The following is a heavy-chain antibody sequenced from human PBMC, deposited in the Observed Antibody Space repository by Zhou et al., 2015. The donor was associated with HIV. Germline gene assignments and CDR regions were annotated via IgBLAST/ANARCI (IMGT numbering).Heavy chain of an antibody. J-gene: IGHJ6*01. CDR1: GATFSTFA. CDR3: ARAPIIAAANRYYFIGMDV. Sequence: QVQLVQSGAEVKTPGSSVKVSCKASGATFSTFAITWLRQAPGRRLEWMGGIIPSFGATYSAQKFQGRVSIDADKSTTTAYMELTNLGFDDTAVYYCARAPIIAAANRYYFIGMDVWGQGTPVTVSS. CDR2: IIPSFGAT. D-gene: IGHD1-26*01. V-gene: IGHV1-69*06.